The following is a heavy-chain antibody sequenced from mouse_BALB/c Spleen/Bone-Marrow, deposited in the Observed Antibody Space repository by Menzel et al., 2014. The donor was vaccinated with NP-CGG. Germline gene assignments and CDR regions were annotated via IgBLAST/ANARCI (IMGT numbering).Heavy chain of an antibody. J-gene: IGHJ1*01. D-gene: IGHD1-1*01. CDR1: GFSLSTSGMG. Sequence: TLKVSGPGILQPSQTLSLTCSFSGFSLSTSGMGVSWIRQPSGKGLEWLAHIYWDDDKRYNPSLKSGLTISKDTSSNQVFLKITSVDTADTATYYCARRPHYYGSSYWYFDVWGAGTTVTVSS. V-gene: IGHV8-12*01. CDR3: ARRPHYYGSSYWYFDV. CDR2: IYWDDDK.